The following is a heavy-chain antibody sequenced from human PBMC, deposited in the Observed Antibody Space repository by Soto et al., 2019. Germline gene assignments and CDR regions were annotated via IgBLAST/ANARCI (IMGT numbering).Heavy chain of an antibody. V-gene: IGHV1-69*13. Sequence: SVKVSCKASGGTFSSYAISWVRQAPGQGLEWMGGIIPIFGTANYAQKFQGRVTITADESTSTAYMELSSLRSEDTAVYYCARAGDYAWGSYRAARYYFDYWGQGTLVTVSS. D-gene: IGHD3-16*02. J-gene: IGHJ4*02. CDR3: ARAGDYAWGSYRAARYYFDY. CDR2: IIPIFGTA. CDR1: GGTFSSYA.